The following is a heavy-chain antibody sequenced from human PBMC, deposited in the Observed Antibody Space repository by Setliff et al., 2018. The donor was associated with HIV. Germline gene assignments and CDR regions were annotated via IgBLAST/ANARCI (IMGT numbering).Heavy chain of an antibody. CDR2: IFYSGSA. CDR1: GASITSASYY. J-gene: IGHJ6*03. V-gene: IGHV4-31*03. CDR3: ARGYYDFWSGPFKYYYYYMDV. Sequence: PSETLSLTCNVSGASITSASYYWSWIRQHPGKGLEWIGYIFYSGSAYYNPSLKSRVSISMDTSNNSFSLRLTSLTAADTAMYYCARGYYDFWSGPFKYYYYYMDVWGKGTTVTVSS. D-gene: IGHD3-3*01.